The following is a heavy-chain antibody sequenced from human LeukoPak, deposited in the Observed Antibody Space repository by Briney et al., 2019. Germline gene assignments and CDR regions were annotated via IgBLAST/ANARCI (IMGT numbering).Heavy chain of an antibody. D-gene: IGHD3-10*01. J-gene: IGHJ4*02. Sequence: SETLSLTCTVSGGSISSGNYYWSWIRQHPGKGLEWIGYIYYNGRTYYNPSLKSRVTISVDTSRSQFSLNLSSVTAADTAVYFCARLYGSGKNYFDYWGQGTLVTVSS. CDR1: GGSISSGNYY. CDR3: ARLYGSGKNYFDY. V-gene: IGHV4-31*03. CDR2: IYYNGRT.